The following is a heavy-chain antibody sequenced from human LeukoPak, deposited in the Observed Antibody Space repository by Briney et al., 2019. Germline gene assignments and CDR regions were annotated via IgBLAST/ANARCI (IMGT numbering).Heavy chain of an antibody. D-gene: IGHD5-12*01. CDR2: IKQDGSEK. J-gene: IGHJ6*03. Sequence: GSLRLSCAASAFTFSSYWMSWVRQAPGKGLEWVANIKQDGSEKYYVDSVKGRFTISRDNAKNSVYLQMDSLRAEDTAVYYCAREGGYNYYYYYYMDVWGKGTTVTVSS. CDR1: AFTFSSYW. V-gene: IGHV3-7*01. CDR3: AREGGYNYYYYYYMDV.